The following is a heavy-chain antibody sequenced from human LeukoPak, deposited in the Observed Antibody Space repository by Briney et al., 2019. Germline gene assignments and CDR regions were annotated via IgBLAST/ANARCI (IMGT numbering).Heavy chain of an antibody. CDR3: AKTLGSGAYYEGTFDS. CDR1: GVSISSFY. CDR2: LSYSGIT. J-gene: IGHJ4*02. Sequence: PSETLSLTCTVSGVSISSFYWSWLRQSPGKGLEWIGYLSYSGITHYNPSLKSRVTFSVDTSKKHFSLKLTSVTAADTAVYYCAKTLGSGAYYEGTFDSWGQGTPVTVSS. D-gene: IGHD1-26*01. V-gene: IGHV4-59*01.